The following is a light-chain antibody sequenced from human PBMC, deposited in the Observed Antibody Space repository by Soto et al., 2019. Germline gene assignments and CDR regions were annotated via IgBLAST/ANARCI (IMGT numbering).Light chain of an antibody. V-gene: IGKV3-20*01. CDR1: QTVSSNY. J-gene: IGKJ1*01. Sequence: EIVMTQSPATLSVSPGERATLSCWASQTVSSNYLAWYQQRPGQAPRLIIYGASSRATGIPDRFSGSGSGTDFTLTISRLEPEDFAVYYCQQYGSSPRTFGQGTMVDIK. CDR2: GAS. CDR3: QQYGSSPRT.